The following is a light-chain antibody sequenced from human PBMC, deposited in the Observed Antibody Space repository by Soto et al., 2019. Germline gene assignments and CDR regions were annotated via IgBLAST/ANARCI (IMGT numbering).Light chain of an antibody. CDR2: GAS. V-gene: IGKV3-20*01. CDR3: QHYSSSPPAIT. CDR1: QSVTSGY. Sequence: EIVLTPSPGTLSLSPGERATLSCRASQSVTSGYLAWYQQQPNQAPRLLIYGASYRATDIPDRFSGGGAGTDFTLTISRLEPEDFAVYYCQHYSSSPPAITFGQATRLEIK. J-gene: IGKJ5*01.